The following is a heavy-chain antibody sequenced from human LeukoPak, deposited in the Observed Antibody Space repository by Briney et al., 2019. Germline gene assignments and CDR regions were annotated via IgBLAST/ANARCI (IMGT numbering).Heavy chain of an antibody. CDR3: AKVGEKATIGFFDY. V-gene: IGHV3-23*01. J-gene: IGHJ4*02. D-gene: IGHD5-24*01. CDR2: ISGSGGTT. CDR1: GFTYRRYS. Sequence: GGSLRLSCVASGFTYRRYSMSWVRQAPGKGLEWVSGISGSGGTTYYADSVKGRFSISRDNSKNTLYLQMNSLRAEDTAVYYCAKVGEKATIGFFDYWGQGTLVAVSS.